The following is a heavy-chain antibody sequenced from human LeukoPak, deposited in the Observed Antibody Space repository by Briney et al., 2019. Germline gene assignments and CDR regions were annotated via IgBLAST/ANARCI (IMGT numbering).Heavy chain of an antibody. CDR2: ISNRGNTI. D-gene: IGHD5-12*01. J-gene: IGHJ4*02. Sequence: GGSLRLSCAASGFTFSSYEMNWVRQAPGKGLEWVSYISNRGNTIYYADSVKGRFTISRDNAKNSLYLQMNSLRAEDTAVYYCARAPQVAYFDYWGQGTLVTVSS. CDR3: ARAPQVAYFDY. CDR1: GFTFSSYE. V-gene: IGHV3-48*03.